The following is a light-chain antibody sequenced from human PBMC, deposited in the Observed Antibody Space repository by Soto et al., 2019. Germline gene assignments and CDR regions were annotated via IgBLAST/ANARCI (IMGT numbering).Light chain of an antibody. CDR2: KAA. CDR3: QKYNSYRCT. CDR1: QSISSG. V-gene: IGKV1-5*03. J-gene: IGKJ1*01. Sequence: DIQMTQSPSTLSASVGDRVTITCRASQSISSGLASYQQKPGKAPKLLIYKAASLESGVPPRFSGSGSATVFTHTISRLQPDDVASYYCQKYNSYRCTFRQGTNVDIK.